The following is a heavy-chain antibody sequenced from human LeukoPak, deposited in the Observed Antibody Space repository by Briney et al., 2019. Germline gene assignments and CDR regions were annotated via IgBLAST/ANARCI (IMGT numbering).Heavy chain of an antibody. CDR1: GGSISSYF. J-gene: IGHJ4*02. Sequence: SETLSLTCTVSGGSISSYFWSWIRQPPGKRLEWIGHIYYSGSTNYNPSLKSRVTISVDTSKNQFSLKLSSVTAADTAVYYCASRSSIWSGYQDTLYYFDSWGQGTLVTVSS. CDR3: ASRSSIWSGYQDTLYYFDS. CDR2: IYYSGST. D-gene: IGHD3-3*01. V-gene: IGHV4-59*01.